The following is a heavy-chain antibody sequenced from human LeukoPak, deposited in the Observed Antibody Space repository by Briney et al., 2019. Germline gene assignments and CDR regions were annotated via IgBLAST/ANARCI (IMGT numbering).Heavy chain of an antibody. CDR1: GFPFNKYK. CDR2: INIWNTST. V-gene: IGHV3-21*01. Sequence: PGGSLRLSCEASGFPFNKYKMDWVRQAPGQGLQWVSSINIWNTSTYYADSVKGRFTISRDDAKNSLYLQMNSLTAEDTAVYYCTRGLADYGDYSFWGQGTLVAVSS. J-gene: IGHJ1*01. CDR3: TRGLADYGDYSF. D-gene: IGHD4-17*01.